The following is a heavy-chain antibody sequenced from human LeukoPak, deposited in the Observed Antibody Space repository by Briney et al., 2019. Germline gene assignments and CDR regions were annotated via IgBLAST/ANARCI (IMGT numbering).Heavy chain of an antibody. Sequence: GGSLRLSCAASGFTFSSYTMSWVRQAPGKGLEWIGRIKSKTDGGTTDYAAPVKGRFTISRDDSKNTLYLQMNSLKTEDTAVYYCTTDLLGLRAGDAFDIWGQGTMVTVSS. J-gene: IGHJ3*02. CDR1: GFTFSSYT. CDR3: TTDLLGLRAGDAFDI. CDR2: IKSKTDGGTT. V-gene: IGHV3-15*01. D-gene: IGHD5-12*01.